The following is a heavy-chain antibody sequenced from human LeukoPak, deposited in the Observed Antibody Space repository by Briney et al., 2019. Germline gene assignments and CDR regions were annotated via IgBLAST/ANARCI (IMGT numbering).Heavy chain of an antibody. D-gene: IGHD2-15*01. V-gene: IGHV3-23*01. Sequence: GSLRLSCAASGFTFSSYAMNWVRQAPGKGLELVSGTSGSGGSTCYAGSVKGRFTISRDNSKNTLYLQMNSLRVEDTAVYYCAKNGGSQCYSHLDSWGQGTLVTVSS. J-gene: IGHJ4*02. CDR2: TSGSGGST. CDR3: AKNGGSQCYSHLDS. CDR1: GFTFSSYA.